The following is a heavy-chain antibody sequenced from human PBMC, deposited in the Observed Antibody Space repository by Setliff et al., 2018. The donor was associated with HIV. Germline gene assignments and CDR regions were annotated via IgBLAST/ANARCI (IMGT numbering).Heavy chain of an antibody. CDR2: INHSGRT. V-gene: IGHV4-34*01. D-gene: IGHD3-3*01. CDR1: GGSFSGYY. Sequence: SETLSLTCAVYGGSFSGYYWSWIRQAPGKGLEWIGEINHSGRTKYNPSLKSRVTLSVDTSKNQFSLKLTSVTAADTAFYYCARGFSGDYIFTGYMDAWGKGNTVTVSS. CDR3: ARGFSGDYIFTGYMDA. J-gene: IGHJ6*03.